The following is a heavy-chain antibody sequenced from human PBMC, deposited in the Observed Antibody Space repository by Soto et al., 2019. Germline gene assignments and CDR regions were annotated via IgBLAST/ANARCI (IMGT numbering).Heavy chain of an antibody. CDR3: ARVPHYYGSGSYPQIYYYYGMDV. CDR1: GFTVSSNY. V-gene: IGHV3-53*01. J-gene: IGHJ6*02. CDR2: IYSGGST. D-gene: IGHD3-10*01. Sequence: GGLRLSCAASGFTVSSNYMSWVRQAPGKGPEWVSVIYSGGSTYYADSVKGRFTISRDNSKNTLYLQMNSLRAEDTAVYYCARVPHYYGSGSYPQIYYYYGMDVWGQGTTVTVSS.